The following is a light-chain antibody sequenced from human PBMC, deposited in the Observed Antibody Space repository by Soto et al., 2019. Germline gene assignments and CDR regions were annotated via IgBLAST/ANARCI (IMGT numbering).Light chain of an antibody. CDR1: QSVSSN. CDR3: QQLNSYPLT. Sequence: EIVMTQSPATLSVSPGERATLSCRASQSVSSNLAWYQQKPGQAPRLLIYGASTRATGIPARFSGSGSGTEFTLTISSLQPEDFATYSCQQLNSYPLTFGGGTKVDI. V-gene: IGKV3-15*01. CDR2: GAS. J-gene: IGKJ4*01.